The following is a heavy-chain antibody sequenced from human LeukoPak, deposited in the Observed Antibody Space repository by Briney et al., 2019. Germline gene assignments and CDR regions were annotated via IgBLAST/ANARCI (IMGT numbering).Heavy chain of an antibody. J-gene: IGHJ4*02. Sequence: SETLSLTCTVSGGSISSYYWSWIRQPPGKGLEWIGYIYTSGSTNYNPSLKSRVTISVDTSKNQFSLKLSSVTAADTAVYYCARLNYYRSGSYMDYWGQGTLVTVSS. CDR1: GGSISSYY. D-gene: IGHD3-10*01. CDR2: IYTSGST. V-gene: IGHV4-4*09. CDR3: ARLNYYRSGSYMDY.